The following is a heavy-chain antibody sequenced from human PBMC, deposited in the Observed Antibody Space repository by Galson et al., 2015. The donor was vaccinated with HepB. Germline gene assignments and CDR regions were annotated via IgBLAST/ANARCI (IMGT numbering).Heavy chain of an antibody. Sequence: SLRLSCAASGFTFNTYGMHWVRQAPGKGLEWVTVISYDGTNKYYADSVRGRFTISRDNSKNTLYLQMNSLRAEDTAVFYCAKDSITAAYHYYYYMDVWGKGTTVTVTS. J-gene: IGHJ6*03. CDR2: ISYDGTNK. CDR1: GFTFNTYG. D-gene: IGHD2-2*01. V-gene: IGHV3-30*18. CDR3: AKDSITAAYHYYYYMDV.